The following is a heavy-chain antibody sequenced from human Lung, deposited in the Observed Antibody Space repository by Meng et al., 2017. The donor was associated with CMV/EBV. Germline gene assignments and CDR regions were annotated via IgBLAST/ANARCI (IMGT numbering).Heavy chain of an antibody. V-gene: IGHV4-39*01. CDR1: GGSISSSSYY. Sequence: LLLLAAGQGLVKPSEPLSLTCIVFGGSISSSSYYWGWIRQPPGKGLEWIGSIYYSGSTYYNPSLKSRVTISVDTSKNQFSLKLSSVTAADTAVYYCASPLGILGIVDLWGRGTLVTVSS. D-gene: IGHD7-27*01. CDR2: IYYSGST. J-gene: IGHJ2*01. CDR3: ASPLGILGIVDL.